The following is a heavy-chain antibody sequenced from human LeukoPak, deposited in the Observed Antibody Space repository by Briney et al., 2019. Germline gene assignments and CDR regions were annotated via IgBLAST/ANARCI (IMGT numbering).Heavy chain of an antibody. V-gene: IGHV5-51*01. CDR3: ARHSIAAAGTEL. D-gene: IGHD6-13*01. CDR2: IYPGDSDT. Sequence: GESLKISCEGSGYNFTDNWIGWVRQMPGKGLEWMGIIYPGDSDTRYSPSFQGQVTISADKSISTAYLQWSSLKASDTAMYYCARHSIAAAGTELWGQGTLVTVSS. CDR1: GYNFTDNW. J-gene: IGHJ4*02.